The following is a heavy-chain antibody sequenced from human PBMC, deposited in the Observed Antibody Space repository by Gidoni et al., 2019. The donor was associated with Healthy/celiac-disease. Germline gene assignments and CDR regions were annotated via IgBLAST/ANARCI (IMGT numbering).Heavy chain of an antibody. Sequence: QVQLQQWGAGLLKPSESLALTCAVYGASFSGDYWSWIRQPPGKGLEWSGEINHSGSINYNPSLKSRVTIAVDPSKNQFSLKLSSVTAADTAVYYCARGTPSLLWVGPNWCHPWGQGTLVTVSS. V-gene: IGHV4-34*01. D-gene: IGHD3-10*01. CDR2: INHSGSI. CDR1: GASFSGDY. CDR3: ARGTPSLLWVGPNWCHP. J-gene: IGHJ5*02.